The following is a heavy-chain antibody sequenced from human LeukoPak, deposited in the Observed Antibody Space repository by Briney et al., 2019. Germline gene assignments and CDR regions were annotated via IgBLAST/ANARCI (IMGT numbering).Heavy chain of an antibody. D-gene: IGHD4-17*01. CDR2: ISWNSGSI. J-gene: IGHJ6*02. CDR1: GFTFDDYA. CDR3: AKDRSDYGDYGRDGMDV. V-gene: IGHV3-9*01. Sequence: PGRSLRLSCAASGFTFDDYAMHWVRQAPGKGLEWVSGISWNSGSIGYADSVKGRFTISRDNAKNSLYLQMNSLRAEDTALYYCAKDRSDYGDYGRDGMDVWGQGTTVTVSS.